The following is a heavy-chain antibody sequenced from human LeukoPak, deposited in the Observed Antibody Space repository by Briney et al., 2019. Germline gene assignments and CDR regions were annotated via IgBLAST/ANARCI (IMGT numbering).Heavy chain of an antibody. CDR2: ISWNSGSI. Sequence: PGRSLRLSCAASGFTFDDYAMHWVRQAPGKGLEWVSGISWNSGSIGYADSVKGRFTISRDNAKNSLYLQMNSLRAEDTAVYYCARGLWELLPTPYFDYWGQGTLVTVSS. D-gene: IGHD1-26*01. J-gene: IGHJ4*02. V-gene: IGHV3-9*01. CDR3: ARGLWELLPTPYFDY. CDR1: GFTFDDYA.